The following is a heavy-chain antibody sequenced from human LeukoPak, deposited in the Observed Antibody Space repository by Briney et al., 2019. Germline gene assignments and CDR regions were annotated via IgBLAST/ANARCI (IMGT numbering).Heavy chain of an antibody. J-gene: IGHJ6*03. CDR2: IYYSGST. CDR1: GGSISSYY. Sequence: SETLSLTCTVSGGSISSYYWSWIRQPPGKGLEWIGYIYYSGSTNYNPSLKSRVTISVDTSKNQFSLKLSSVTAADTAVYYCARHDIRIYYYYYMDVWGKGTTVTISS. D-gene: IGHD3-16*01. V-gene: IGHV4-59*08. CDR3: ARHDIRIYYYYYMDV.